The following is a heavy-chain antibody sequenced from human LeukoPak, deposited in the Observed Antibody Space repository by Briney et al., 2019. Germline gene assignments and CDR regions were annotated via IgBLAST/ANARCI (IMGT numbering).Heavy chain of an antibody. CDR2: IYYSGNT. CDR1: GGSISSYY. V-gene: IGHV4-59*01. CDR3: ARDKGEYYDSSGYLDY. D-gene: IGHD3-22*01. J-gene: IGHJ4*02. Sequence: SETLSLTCTVSGGSISSYYWSWIRQPPGKGLEWIGYIYYSGNTNYNPSLKSRVTISVDTSKNQFSLKLSSVTAADTAMYYCARDKGEYYDSSGYLDYWGQGTLVTVSS.